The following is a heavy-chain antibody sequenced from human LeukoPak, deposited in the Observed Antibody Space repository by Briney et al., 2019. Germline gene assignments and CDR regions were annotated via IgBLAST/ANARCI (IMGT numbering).Heavy chain of an antibody. V-gene: IGHV4-59*01. D-gene: IGHD6-6*01. CDR3: ARGSPYSSSFCFDY. J-gene: IGHJ4*02. CDR2: IYYSGST. CDR1: GGSISSYY. Sequence: PSETLSLXCTVSGGSISSYYWSWIRQPPGKGLEWIGYIYYSGSTNYIPSLKSRVTISVDTSKNQFSLKLSSVTAAGTAVYYCARGSPYSSSFCFDYWGQGTLVTVSS.